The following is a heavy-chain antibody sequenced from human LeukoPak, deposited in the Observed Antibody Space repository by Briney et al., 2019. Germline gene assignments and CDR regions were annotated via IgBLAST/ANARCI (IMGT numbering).Heavy chain of an antibody. CDR3: ALTCYCSSTSCYLDDAFDI. D-gene: IGHD2-2*01. CDR1: GYSISSGYY. V-gene: IGHV4-38-2*01. Sequence: SETLSLTRAVSGYSISSGYYWGWIRQPPGKGLEWIGSIYHSGSTYYNPSLKSRVTISVDTSKNQFSLKLSSVTAADTAVYYCALTCYCSSTSCYLDDAFDIWGQGTMVTVSS. CDR2: IYHSGST. J-gene: IGHJ3*02.